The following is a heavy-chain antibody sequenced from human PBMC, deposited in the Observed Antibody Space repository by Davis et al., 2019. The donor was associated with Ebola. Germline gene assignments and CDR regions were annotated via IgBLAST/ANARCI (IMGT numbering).Heavy chain of an antibody. CDR2: INHSGST. Sequence: SETLSLTCAVYGGSFSGYYWSWIRQPPGKGLEWIGEINHSGSTNYNPSLKSRVTISVDKSKNQFSLKLSSVTAADTAVYYCARGKGIWYFDLWGRGTLVTVSS. CDR3: ARGKGIWYFDL. J-gene: IGHJ2*01. CDR1: GGSFSGYY. D-gene: IGHD3-10*01. V-gene: IGHV4-34*01.